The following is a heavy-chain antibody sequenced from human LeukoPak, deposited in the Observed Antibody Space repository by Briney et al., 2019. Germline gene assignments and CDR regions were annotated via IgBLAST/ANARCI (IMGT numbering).Heavy chain of an antibody. J-gene: IGHJ4*02. D-gene: IGHD3-22*01. CDR2: IYTSGST. Sequence: PSETLSLTCTVSGGSISSYYWSWIRQPAGKGLEWIGRIYTSGSTNYNPSLKSRVTMSVDTSKNQFSLKLSSVTAADTAVYYCARGEHYYDSSGRFDYWGQGTLVTVSS. CDR1: GGSISSYY. CDR3: ARGEHYYDSSGRFDY. V-gene: IGHV4-4*07.